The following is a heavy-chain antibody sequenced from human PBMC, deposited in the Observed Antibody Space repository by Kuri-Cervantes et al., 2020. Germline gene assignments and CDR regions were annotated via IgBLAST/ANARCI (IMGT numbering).Heavy chain of an antibody. CDR2: IWYDGSNK. CDR3: ARDRIGERSRSYYFDY. Sequence: GESLKISCVASGFTFSSAAMHWVRQGPGKGLEWVAVIWYDGSNKYHADSVKGRFTISRDNSKNTLYLQMNSLRAEDTAVYYCARDRIGERSRSYYFDYWGQGTLVTVSS. CDR1: GFTFSSAA. V-gene: IGHV3-30*01. D-gene: IGHD3-3*01. J-gene: IGHJ4*02.